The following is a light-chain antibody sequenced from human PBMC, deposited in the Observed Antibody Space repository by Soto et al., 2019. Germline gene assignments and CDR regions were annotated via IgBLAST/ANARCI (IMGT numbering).Light chain of an antibody. Sequence: QSVLTQPPSAPGTPGQRVTISCSGSSSNIGSNTVNWYQQLPGTAPKLLIYSNNQRPSGVPDRFSGSKSGTSASLAISGLQSEDEADYCCAAWDDSLNGPGYVFGTGTKVTVL. CDR2: SNN. J-gene: IGLJ1*01. CDR3: AAWDDSLNGPGYV. CDR1: SSNIGSNT. V-gene: IGLV1-44*01.